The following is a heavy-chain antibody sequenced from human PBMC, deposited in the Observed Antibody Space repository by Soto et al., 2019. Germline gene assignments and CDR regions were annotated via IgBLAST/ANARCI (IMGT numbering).Heavy chain of an antibody. V-gene: IGHV3-48*03. D-gene: IGHD2-2*01. Sequence: GGSLRLSCAASGFTFSSYEMNWVRQAPGKGLEWVSYISSSGSTIYYTDSVKGRFTISRDNAKNSLYLQMNSLRAEDTAVYYCARDSDQLPDYWGQGTLVTVSS. J-gene: IGHJ4*02. CDR1: GFTFSSYE. CDR3: ARDSDQLPDY. CDR2: ISSSGSTI.